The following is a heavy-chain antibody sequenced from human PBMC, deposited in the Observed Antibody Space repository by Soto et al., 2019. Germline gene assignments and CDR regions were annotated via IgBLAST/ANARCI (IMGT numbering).Heavy chain of an antibody. CDR1: GGSFSGYY. D-gene: IGHD6-13*01. CDR2: INHSGST. V-gene: IGHV4-34*01. J-gene: IGHJ4*02. Sequence: SETLSLTCAVYGGSFSGYYWSWIRQPPGKGLEWIGEINHSGSTNYNPSLKSRVTISVDTSKNQFSLKLSSVTAADTAVYYCARGNLIAAAGTFAYCGQGTLVTVSS. CDR3: ARGNLIAAAGTFAY.